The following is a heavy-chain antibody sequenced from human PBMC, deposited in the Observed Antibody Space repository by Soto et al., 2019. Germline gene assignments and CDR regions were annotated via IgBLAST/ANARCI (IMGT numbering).Heavy chain of an antibody. CDR1: GYDFNAYD. CDR2: MKPMNGAT. V-gene: IGHV1-8*01. CDR3: GTGPSPRAPAADTPYSYAMDV. J-gene: IGHJ6*02. Sequence: ASLRVSCKAPGYDFNAYDLHWVRQASGQGLEWMGWMKPMNGATGTARRFQGRVSLSRSTATGTAYLELTSLRSDDTAVYYCGTGPSPRAPAADTPYSYAMDVGGEGTTVTVS. D-gene: IGHD6-13*01.